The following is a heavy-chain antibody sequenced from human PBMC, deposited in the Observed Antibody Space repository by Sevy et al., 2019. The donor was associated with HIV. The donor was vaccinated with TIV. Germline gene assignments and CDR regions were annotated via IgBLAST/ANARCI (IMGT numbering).Heavy chain of an antibody. CDR2: IYYSGST. CDR3: ARAYLYVVLMVYGGVGFDP. Sequence: SETLSLTCTVSGGSISSGDYYWSWIRQPPGKGLEWIGYIYYSGSTYYNPSLKSRVTISVDTSKNQFSLKLSSVTAADTAVYYCARAYLYVVLMVYGGVGFDPWGQGTLVTVSS. CDR1: GGSISSGDYY. D-gene: IGHD2-8*01. V-gene: IGHV4-30-4*01. J-gene: IGHJ5*02.